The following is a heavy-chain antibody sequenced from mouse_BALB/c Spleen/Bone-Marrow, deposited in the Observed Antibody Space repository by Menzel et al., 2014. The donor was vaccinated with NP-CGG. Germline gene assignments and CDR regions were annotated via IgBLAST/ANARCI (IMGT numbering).Heavy chain of an antibody. CDR1: GYTFSAYV. D-gene: IGHD2-4*01. CDR3: AREGGLRRGDYYAMDY. CDR2: INPYNDGT. Sequence: EVQLQQSGPELVKPGASVKMSCKASGYTFSAYVMHWVQQKPGQGLEWIGYINPYNDGTKYNEKFKGKATLTSDKSYSTAYMELSSLTSEDSAVYYCAREGGLRRGDYYAMDYWGQGTSVTVSS. J-gene: IGHJ4*01. V-gene: IGHV1-14*01.